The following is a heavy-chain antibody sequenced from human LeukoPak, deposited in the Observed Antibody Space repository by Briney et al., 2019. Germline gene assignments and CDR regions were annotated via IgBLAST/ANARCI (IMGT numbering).Heavy chain of an antibody. Sequence: PSETLSLTCAVYGGSSSGYYWSWIRQPPGKGLEWIGEINHSGSTNYNPSLKSRVTISVDTSKNQFSLKLSSVTAADTAVYYCARGPHGPDAFDIWGQGTMVTVSS. CDR2: INHSGST. CDR1: GGSSSGYY. V-gene: IGHV4-34*01. CDR3: ARGPHGPDAFDI. J-gene: IGHJ3*02.